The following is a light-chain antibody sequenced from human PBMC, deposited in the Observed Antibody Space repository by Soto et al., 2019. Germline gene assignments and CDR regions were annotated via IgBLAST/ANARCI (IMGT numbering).Light chain of an antibody. J-gene: IGKJ1*01. CDR1: QSINNY. Sequence: EIVLTQSPVTLSLSPGERATLSCRASQSINNYLAWYQQKPGQAPRLLISGASNRATGIPDRFSGSGSGTDFTLTISRLEPEDFAVYYCQQYGSSGTFGQGTKVDIK. V-gene: IGKV3-20*01. CDR3: QQYGSSGT. CDR2: GAS.